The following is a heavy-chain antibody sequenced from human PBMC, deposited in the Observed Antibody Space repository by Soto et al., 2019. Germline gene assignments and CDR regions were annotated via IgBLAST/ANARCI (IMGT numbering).Heavy chain of an antibody. CDR1: GFTFDDYA. V-gene: IGHV3-9*01. CDR3: AKDDYYYGSGSYSY. Sequence: GGSLRLSCAASGFTFDDYAMHWVRQAPGKGLEWVSGISWNSGSIGYADSVKGRFTISRDNAKNSLYLQMNSLRAEDTALYYCAKDDYYYGSGSYSYWGQGTLVTVSS. CDR2: ISWNSGSI. J-gene: IGHJ4*02. D-gene: IGHD3-10*01.